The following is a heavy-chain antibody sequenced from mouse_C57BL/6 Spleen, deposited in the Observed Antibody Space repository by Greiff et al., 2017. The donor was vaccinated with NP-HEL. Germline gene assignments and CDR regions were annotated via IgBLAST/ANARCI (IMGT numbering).Heavy chain of an antibody. J-gene: IGHJ2*01. Sequence: ESGPGLVKPSQSLSLTCSVTGYSITSGYYWNWIRQFPGNKLEWMGYISYDGSNNYNPSLKNRISITRDTSKNQFFLKLNSVTTEDTATYYCARYGPYYFDYWGQGTTLTVSS. CDR3: ARYGPYYFDY. CDR1: GYSITSGYY. CDR2: ISYDGSN. D-gene: IGHD2-10*02. V-gene: IGHV3-6*01.